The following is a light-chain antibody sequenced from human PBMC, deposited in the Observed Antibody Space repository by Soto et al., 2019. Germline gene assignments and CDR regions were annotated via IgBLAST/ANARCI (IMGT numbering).Light chain of an antibody. CDR1: SSNIGSNT. J-gene: IGLJ2*01. Sequence: QSVLTQPPPASGTPGQRVTISCSGSSSNIGSNTVNWYQQLPGTAPKLLIYSNNQRPSGVPDRFSGSQSGTSATLGITGLQTGDEADYYCGTWDNSLSAVFGGGTKVTVL. CDR2: SNN. V-gene: IGLV1-44*01. CDR3: GTWDNSLSAV.